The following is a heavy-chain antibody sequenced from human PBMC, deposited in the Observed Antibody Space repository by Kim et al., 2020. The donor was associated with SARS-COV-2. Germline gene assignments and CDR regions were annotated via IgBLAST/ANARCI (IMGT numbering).Heavy chain of an antibody. Sequence: DYVKGRLTISRHSGKNFLFLQMNSLTPEDTAFYYCARAEGVTVIRGAYFDHWGQGTLVTVSS. J-gene: IGHJ4*02. CDR3: ARAEGVTVIRGAYFDH. D-gene: IGHD3-10*01. V-gene: IGHV3-43*01.